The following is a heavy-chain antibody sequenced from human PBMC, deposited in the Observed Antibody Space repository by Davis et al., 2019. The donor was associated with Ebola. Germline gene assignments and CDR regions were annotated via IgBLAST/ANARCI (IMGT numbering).Heavy chain of an antibody. D-gene: IGHD3-22*01. V-gene: IGHV3-30-3*01. J-gene: IGHJ4*02. CDR1: GFTSIRFSSYA. CDR3: AEGREYYDSHGYYVGY. Sequence: PGGSLRLSCAASGFTSIRFSSYAMHWVRQAPGKGLEWVAFISDDGSKKYYVDSVKGRFSISRDNSKNTLYLQMNSLGAEDTAVYYCAEGREYYDSHGYYVGYWGQGTLVTVSS. CDR2: ISDDGSKK.